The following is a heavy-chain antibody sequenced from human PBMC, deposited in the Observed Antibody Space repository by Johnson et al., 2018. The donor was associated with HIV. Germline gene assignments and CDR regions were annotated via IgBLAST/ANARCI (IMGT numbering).Heavy chain of an antibody. V-gene: IGHV3-11*04. D-gene: IGHD4-17*01. CDR3: ARSPETGDRLWRAFDI. Sequence: QVQLVESGGGLVKPGGSLRLSCAASGFTFSDYYMTWIRQTPGKGLEWVSYISSSGTTVYYADSVRGRFSISRDNTKHSLYLQMNSLRAEDTALYYCARSPETGDRLWRAFDIWGHGTMVTVSS. J-gene: IGHJ3*02. CDR1: GFTFSDYY. CDR2: ISSSGTTV.